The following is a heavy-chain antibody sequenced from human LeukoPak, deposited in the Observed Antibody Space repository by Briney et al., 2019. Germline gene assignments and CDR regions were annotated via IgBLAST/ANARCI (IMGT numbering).Heavy chain of an antibody. D-gene: IGHD3-22*01. V-gene: IGHV3-15*01. CDR2: IKSKTDGGTT. J-gene: IGHJ4*02. CDR3: TTGPYYYDSSGYYRGNFDY. CDR1: GFTFSNAW. Sequence: GGSLRLSCAASGFTFSNAWMSWVRQAPGKGLEWVGRIKSKTDGGTTDYAAPVKGRFTISRDDSKNTLYLQMNSLKTEDTAVYYCTTGPYYYDSSGYYRGNFDYWGQGTLVTVSS.